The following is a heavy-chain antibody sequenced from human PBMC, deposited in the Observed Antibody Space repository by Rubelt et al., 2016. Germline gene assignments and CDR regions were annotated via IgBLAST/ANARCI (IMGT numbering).Heavy chain of an antibody. V-gene: IGHV4-59*04. D-gene: IGHD2-15*01. Sequence: QVHLQESGPGLVKASETLSLTCTVSGGSISSYYWSWIRQPPGKGLEWIGYIYYSGSTYYNPSLRSRVNVSVDTSKNQFSLKLSSVTAVDTAVYYCARIRSFYYGMDVWGQGTTVTVSS. CDR3: ARIRSFYYGMDV. J-gene: IGHJ6*02. CDR1: GGSISSYY. CDR2: IYYSGST.